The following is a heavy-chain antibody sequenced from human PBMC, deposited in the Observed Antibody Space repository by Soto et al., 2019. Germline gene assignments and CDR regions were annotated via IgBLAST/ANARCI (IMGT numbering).Heavy chain of an antibody. Sequence: PSETLSLTCTVSGGSISSSSYYWGWIRQPPGKGLEWIGSIYYSGSTYYNPSLKSRVTISVDTSKNQFSLKLSSVTAADTAVYYCARSTYYDFWSGYQTQNWFDPWGQGTLVTVSS. D-gene: IGHD3-3*01. CDR1: GGSISSSSYY. J-gene: IGHJ5*02. CDR3: ARSTYYDFWSGYQTQNWFDP. CDR2: IYYSGST. V-gene: IGHV4-39*01.